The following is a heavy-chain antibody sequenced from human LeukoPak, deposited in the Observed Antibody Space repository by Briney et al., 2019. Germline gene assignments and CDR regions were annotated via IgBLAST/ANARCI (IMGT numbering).Heavy chain of an antibody. V-gene: IGHV3-23*01. CDR1: GFTFSSYA. J-gene: IGHJ4*02. CDR3: AKGVGGYCSSTSCYTPFDY. D-gene: IGHD2-2*02. Sequence: GGSLRLSCAASGFTFSSYAMSWVRQAPGKGLEWVSAISGSGGSTYYADSVKGRFTISRDNSKNTLYLQMNSLRAEDTAVYYCAKGVGGYCSSTSCYTPFDYWGQGTLVTVSS. CDR2: ISGSGGST.